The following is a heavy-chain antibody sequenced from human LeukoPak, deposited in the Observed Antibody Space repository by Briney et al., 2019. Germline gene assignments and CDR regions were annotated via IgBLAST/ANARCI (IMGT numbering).Heavy chain of an antibody. V-gene: IGHV3-9*01. J-gene: IGHJ4*02. CDR3: TNRRDGRSPFDY. CDR1: GFTFGDYA. CDR2: INHHSDIT. D-gene: IGHD2-21*02. Sequence: SGRSLRLSCAASGFTFGDYAIHWVRHAPGKGLEWVSGINHHSDITIYADSVKGRFTISRDDAKNSVYLQMNSLRPDDTALYFCTNRRDGRSPFDYWGQGTLVTVSS.